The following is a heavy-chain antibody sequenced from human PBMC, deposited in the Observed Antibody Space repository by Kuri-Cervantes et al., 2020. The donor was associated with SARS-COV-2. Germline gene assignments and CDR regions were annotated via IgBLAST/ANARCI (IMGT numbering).Heavy chain of an antibody. V-gene: IGHV3-11*05. CDR1: GFTFSDNY. Sequence: LSLTCAASGFTFSDNYMTWIRQAPGKGLEWVAYISDVRSSTNYADSVRGRFTISRDNAKHSLYLEMSSLRVDDTAVYYCARAVVPLHYYGLDFWGQGTMVTVSS. J-gene: IGHJ6*02. CDR2: ISDVRSST. D-gene: IGHD2-15*01. CDR3: ARAVVPLHYYGLDF.